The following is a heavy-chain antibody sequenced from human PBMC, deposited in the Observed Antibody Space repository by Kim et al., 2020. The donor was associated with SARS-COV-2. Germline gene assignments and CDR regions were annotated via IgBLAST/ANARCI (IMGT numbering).Heavy chain of an antibody. CDR2: INPSGGST. Sequence: ASVKVSCKSSGYTFTSYYMHWVRQAPGQGLEWMGIINPSGGSTSYAQKFQGRVTMTRDTSTSTVYMELSSLRSEDTAVYYCAREKIKESAYYDFWSGYSNDYYYYMDVWGKGPTVTVSS. CDR3: AREKIKESAYYDFWSGYSNDYYYYMDV. CDR1: GYTFTSYY. D-gene: IGHD3-3*01. V-gene: IGHV1-46*01. J-gene: IGHJ6*03.